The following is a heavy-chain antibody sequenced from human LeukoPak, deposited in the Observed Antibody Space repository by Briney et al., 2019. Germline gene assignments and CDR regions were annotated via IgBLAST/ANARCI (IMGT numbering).Heavy chain of an antibody. CDR2: IRSKANSYAT. CDR3: TRLGGSGWYNWFDP. V-gene: IGHV3-73*01. CDR1: GFTFSGSA. Sequence: GGSLRLSCAASGFTFSGSAMHWVRQASGKGLEWVGRIRSKANSYATAYAASVKGRFTISIDDSKNTAYLQMNSLKTEDTAVYYCTRLGGSGWYNWFDPWGQGTLVTVSS. J-gene: IGHJ5*02. D-gene: IGHD6-19*01.